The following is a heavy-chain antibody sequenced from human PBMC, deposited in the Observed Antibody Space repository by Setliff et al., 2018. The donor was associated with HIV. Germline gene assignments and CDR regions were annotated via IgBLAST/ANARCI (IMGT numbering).Heavy chain of an antibody. V-gene: IGHV3-48*01. CDR1: GFTFSSYS. CDR3: ARDFRDYVGKFDY. Sequence: AGGSLRLSCAGSGFTFSSYSLNWVRQAPGKGLEWVSYVSGRGDSIYYAASVKGRFTISRDNAKNSLYLQMNSLIAEDTAVYYCARDFRDYVGKFDYWGQGPLGTFSS. D-gene: IGHD1-26*01. J-gene: IGHJ4*02. CDR2: VSGRGDSI.